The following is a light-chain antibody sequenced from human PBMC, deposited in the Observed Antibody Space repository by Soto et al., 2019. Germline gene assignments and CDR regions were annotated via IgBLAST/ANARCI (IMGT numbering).Light chain of an antibody. Sequence: QSALTQPASVSGSPGQSIAISCTGTSSDVGGYNSVSWYQQYPGKVPKLMIHDVSNRPSGVSNRFSGSKSGNTASLTISGLQAEDEADYFCSSFTTSTSYVFGSGNNVTVL. J-gene: IGLJ1*01. CDR2: DVS. CDR1: SSDVGGYNS. CDR3: SSFTTSTSYV. V-gene: IGLV2-14*03.